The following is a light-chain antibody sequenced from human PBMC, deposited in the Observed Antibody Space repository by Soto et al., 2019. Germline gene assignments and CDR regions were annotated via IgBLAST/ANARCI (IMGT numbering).Light chain of an antibody. CDR2: DAS. CDR1: QSVSSN. V-gene: IGKV3-15*01. CDR3: QQYHNWPIT. Sequence: DIVMTQSPAPLSVSPGEIATLSFMASQSVSSNLAWHQQKPGQAPRILMYDASTRATGISARFSGSGSGTEFTLTISSLQSEDFAVYYCQQYHNWPITFGQGTRLEIK. J-gene: IGKJ5*01.